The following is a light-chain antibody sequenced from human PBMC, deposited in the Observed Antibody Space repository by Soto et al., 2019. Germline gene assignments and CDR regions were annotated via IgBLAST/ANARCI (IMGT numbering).Light chain of an antibody. CDR1: TSNIGAGYD. V-gene: IGLV1-40*01. CDR3: QSYDSSLSWV. J-gene: IGLJ3*02. CDR2: DNS. Sequence: QPVLTQPPSVSGAPGQRVTISCTGSTSNIGAGYDIHWYQQLPGTAPKLLIYDNSNRPSGVPDRFSGSKSGTSASLAITGLQAEDEADYYCQSYDSSLSWVFGGGTKLTVL.